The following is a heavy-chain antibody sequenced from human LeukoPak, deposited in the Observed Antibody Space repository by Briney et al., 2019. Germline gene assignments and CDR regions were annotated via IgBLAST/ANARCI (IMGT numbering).Heavy chain of an antibody. CDR3: ARDTVGSNAFDI. Sequence: QPGRSLRLSCAASGFTFSSYAMHWVRQAPGKGLEWVAVISYDGSNKYYADSVKGRFTISRDNSKNTLYLRMNSLRAEDTAVYYCARDTVGSNAFDIWGQGTMVTVSS. CDR1: GFTFSSYA. CDR2: ISYDGSNK. D-gene: IGHD1-26*01. J-gene: IGHJ3*02. V-gene: IGHV3-30-3*01.